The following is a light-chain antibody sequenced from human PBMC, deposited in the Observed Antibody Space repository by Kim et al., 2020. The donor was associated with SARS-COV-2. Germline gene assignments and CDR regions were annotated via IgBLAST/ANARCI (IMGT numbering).Light chain of an antibody. CDR2: YNA. Sequence: APGGTARITWGGSSVGSNSVHWHQQKTGQAPVLVIYYNADRPSGIPERFSGSKSWNTATLIISTVEAGDEAHYYCQVWDSSSDHPVFGGGTQLTVL. CDR1: SVGSNS. J-gene: IGLJ2*01. CDR3: QVWDSSSDHPV. V-gene: IGLV3-21*04.